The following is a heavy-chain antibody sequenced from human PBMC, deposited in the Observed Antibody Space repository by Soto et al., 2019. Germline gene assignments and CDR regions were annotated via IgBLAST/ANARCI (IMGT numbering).Heavy chain of an antibody. CDR1: GYTFISYY. CDR3: ARGGELVLPDY. Sequence: ASVKVSCKASGYTFISYYMQWVRQAPGQGLEWMGIINPIGGSTTYAQKFQGRVTMTRDTSTSTVYMELSSLRSEDTAVYYCARGGELVLPDYWGQGTLVTVSS. CDR2: INPIGGST. V-gene: IGHV1-46*01. J-gene: IGHJ4*02. D-gene: IGHD1-26*01.